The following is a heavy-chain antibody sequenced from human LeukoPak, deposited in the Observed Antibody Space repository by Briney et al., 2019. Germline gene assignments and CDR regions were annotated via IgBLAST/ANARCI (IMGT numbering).Heavy chain of an antibody. CDR3: ATQSITLVVVISPFDY. CDR1: GFTFSTFP. V-gene: IGHV3-30*02. CDR2: IEDDGATT. Sequence: GGSLRLSCAASGFTFSTFPMHWVRQAPGKGLEWVALIEDDGATTNYADSVRGRFTISRDNSKSTVYLQMNSLKPDDTAVYYCATQSITLVVVISPFDYWGQGTLVTVSS. D-gene: IGHD3-22*01. J-gene: IGHJ4*02.